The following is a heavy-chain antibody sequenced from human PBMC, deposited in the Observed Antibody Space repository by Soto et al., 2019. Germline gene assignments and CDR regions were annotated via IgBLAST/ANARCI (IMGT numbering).Heavy chain of an antibody. J-gene: IGHJ4*02. V-gene: IGHV4-39*01. CDR3: ARRVYGRGYDY. D-gene: IGHD6-6*01. CDR2: ILYSGST. CDR1: GGSISSGSFY. Sequence: SETLSLTCSVSGGSISSGSFYWVWIRQPPGKGLEWIGTILYSGSTYYNPSLKSRVAMSVDASENQFSLNLSSVTAADTAVYYCARRVYGRGYDYWGQGILVTVSS.